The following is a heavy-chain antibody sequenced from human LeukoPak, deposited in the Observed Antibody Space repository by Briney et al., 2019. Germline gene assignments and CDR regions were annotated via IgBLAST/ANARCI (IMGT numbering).Heavy chain of an antibody. V-gene: IGHV3-7*03. J-gene: IGHJ4*02. D-gene: IGHD3-22*01. CDR1: GFTFSAYA. CDR3: ARDEEEYYYDSSGYYDY. Sequence: GGSLRLSCAPSGFTFSAYAMSWVRQAPGKGLEWVANIKQDGSEKYYVDSVKGRFTISRDNAKNSLYLQMNSLRAEDTAVYYCARDEEEYYYDSSGYYDYWGQGTLVTVSS. CDR2: IKQDGSEK.